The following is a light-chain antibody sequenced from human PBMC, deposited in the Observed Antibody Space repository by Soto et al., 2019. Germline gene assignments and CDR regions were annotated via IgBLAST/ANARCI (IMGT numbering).Light chain of an antibody. J-gene: IGKJ5*01. CDR3: QQRSSWPIT. CDR2: DTS. CDR1: QSISRY. V-gene: IGKV3-11*01. Sequence: EIVLTQSPVTLSLSPGERATLSCRASQSISRYSAWYQQKPGQAPRLLIYDTSSRATGVPARFSGSGFGTDLPLTISRLEPEDFAVYYCQQRSSWPITFGQGTRLEIK.